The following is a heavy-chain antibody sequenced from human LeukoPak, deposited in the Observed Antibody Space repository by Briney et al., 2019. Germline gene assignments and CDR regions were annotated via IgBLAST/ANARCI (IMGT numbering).Heavy chain of an antibody. V-gene: IGHV4-31*03. CDR3: ARADVVTFDY. CDR1: GGSISSGGYY. CDR2: IYYSGST. D-gene: IGHD4-23*01. J-gene: IGHJ4*02. Sequence: SETLSLTCTVSGGSISSGGYYWSWIRQHPGKGLEWIGYIYYSGSTYYNLSLKSRVTISVDTSKNQFSLKLSSVTAADTAVYYCARADVVTFDYWGQGTLVTVSS.